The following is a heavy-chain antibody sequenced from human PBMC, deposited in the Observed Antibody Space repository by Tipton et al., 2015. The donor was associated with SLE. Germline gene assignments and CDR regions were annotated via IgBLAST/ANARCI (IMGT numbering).Heavy chain of an antibody. CDR3: ARVPAFYYYYMDV. Sequence: TLSLTCTVSGGSISSYYWSWIRQPPGKGLEWIGYIYYSGSTNYNPSLKSRVTISVDTSKNQFPLKLSSVTAADTAVYYCARVPAFYYYYMDVWGKGTAVTVSS. CDR1: GGSISSYY. J-gene: IGHJ6*03. V-gene: IGHV4-59*01. CDR2: IYYSGST. D-gene: IGHD2-2*01.